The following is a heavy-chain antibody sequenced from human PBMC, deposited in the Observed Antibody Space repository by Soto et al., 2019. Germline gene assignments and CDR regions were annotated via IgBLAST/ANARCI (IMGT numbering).Heavy chain of an antibody. D-gene: IGHD6-13*01. Sequence: SETLSLTCTVSGGSISSGGYYWSWIRQHPGKGLEWIGYIYYSGSTYYNPSLKSRVTISVDTSKNQFSLKLSSVTAADTAVYYCARVGYSSSGGWFDPWGQGTLVTVPS. CDR1: GGSISSGGYY. V-gene: IGHV4-31*03. CDR3: ARVGYSSSGGWFDP. CDR2: IYYSGST. J-gene: IGHJ5*02.